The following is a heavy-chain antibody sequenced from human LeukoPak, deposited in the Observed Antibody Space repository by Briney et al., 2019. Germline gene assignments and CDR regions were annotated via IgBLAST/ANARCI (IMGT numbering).Heavy chain of an antibody. Sequence: SETLSLTCTVSGGSISSYYWSWIRQPPGKGLEWIGFIYYSGSTYHNPSLKSRVTLLVDTSKDQFSLKLSSVTAADTAVYYCARAYYDVLTGGGMNWFDPWGQGTLVTVSS. CDR3: ARAYYDVLTGGGMNWFDP. CDR2: IYYSGST. J-gene: IGHJ5*02. D-gene: IGHD3-9*01. V-gene: IGHV4-30-4*01. CDR1: GGSISSYY.